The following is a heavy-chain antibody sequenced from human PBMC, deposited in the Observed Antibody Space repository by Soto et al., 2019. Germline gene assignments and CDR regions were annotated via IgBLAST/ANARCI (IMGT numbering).Heavy chain of an antibody. CDR1: GYPVTAYY. Sequence: QLHLVQSGAVVKKPGASVTVSCSASGYPVTAYYMHWVRQAPGRGLEWMGGNIPATGAAKCTQTLQGRVTMPRDPSTSTVFMELGGLRSGDTAGFYCARGGGVGVAGSAAFDMWGQGTLVTVSS. CDR3: ARGGGVGVAGSAAFDM. V-gene: IGHV1-2*02. J-gene: IGHJ3*02. D-gene: IGHD3-3*01. CDR2: NIPATGAA.